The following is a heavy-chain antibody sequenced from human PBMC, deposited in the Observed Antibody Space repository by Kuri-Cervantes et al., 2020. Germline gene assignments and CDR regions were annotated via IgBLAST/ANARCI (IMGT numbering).Heavy chain of an antibody. J-gene: IGHJ4*02. CDR3: ARLPYSSGWYPLYYFDY. D-gene: IGHD6-19*01. Sequence: ASVKVSCKASGYTFTSYYMHRVRQAPGQGLEWMGIINPSGGSTSYAQKFQGRVTMTRDTSTSTVYMELSSLRSEDTAVCYCARLPYSSGWYPLYYFDYWGQGTLVTVSS. CDR1: GYTFTSYY. V-gene: IGHV1-46*01. CDR2: INPSGGST.